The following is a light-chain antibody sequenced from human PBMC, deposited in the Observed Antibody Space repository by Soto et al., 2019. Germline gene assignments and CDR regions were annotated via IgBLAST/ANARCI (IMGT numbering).Light chain of an antibody. J-gene: IGKJ1*01. CDR2: GAS. CDR3: QQYTKWPPWT. Sequence: EIVMTQSPATLSVSPGERATLSCRASQSISSTLAWYQQKPGQAPRLLIHGASSRATGIPARFSGSGSGTEFTLPISSLQSEDSAVYYCQQYTKWPPWTFGQGTKVEIK. V-gene: IGKV3-15*01. CDR1: QSISST.